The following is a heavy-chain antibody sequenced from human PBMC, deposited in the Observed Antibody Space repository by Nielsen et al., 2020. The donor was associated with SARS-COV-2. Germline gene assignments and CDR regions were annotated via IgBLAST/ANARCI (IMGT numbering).Heavy chain of an antibody. V-gene: IGHV3-11*05. CDR3: ARVRSSSTSYYFDY. CDR2: ISSSSSYT. Sequence: WIRQPPGKGLEWVSYISSSSSYTHYADSVKGRFTISRDNAKNSLFLQMHSLRAEDTAVYYCARVRSSSTSYYFDYWGQGTLVTVSS. J-gene: IGHJ4*02. D-gene: IGHD6-13*01.